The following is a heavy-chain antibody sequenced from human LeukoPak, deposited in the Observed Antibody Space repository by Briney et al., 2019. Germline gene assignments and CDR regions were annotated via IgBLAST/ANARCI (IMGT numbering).Heavy chain of an antibody. CDR2: ISGSGGST. V-gene: IGHV3-23*01. D-gene: IGHD3-10*01. Sequence: HPGGSLRLSCAASGFTFSSYAMSWVRQAPGKGLEWVSAISGSGGSTYYADSVKGRFTISRDNSKNTLYLQMNSLRAEDTAVYYCAKKSVWFGETTYYFDYWGQGTLVTVSS. J-gene: IGHJ4*02. CDR1: GFTFSSYA. CDR3: AKKSVWFGETTYYFDY.